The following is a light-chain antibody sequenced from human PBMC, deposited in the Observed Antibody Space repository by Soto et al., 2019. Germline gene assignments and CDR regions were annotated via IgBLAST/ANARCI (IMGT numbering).Light chain of an antibody. J-gene: IGKJ1*01. Sequence: EIVLTQSPGTLSLTPGERGTLSCRASQRFGSSNLAWYQQKPGQAPRLLIYSTSSRATSIPDRFSGSGSGTDFTLTISRLEPEDFAVYYCQQYGNSPWTFGQGTKVEIK. CDR1: QRFGSSN. CDR3: QQYGNSPWT. V-gene: IGKV3-20*01. CDR2: STS.